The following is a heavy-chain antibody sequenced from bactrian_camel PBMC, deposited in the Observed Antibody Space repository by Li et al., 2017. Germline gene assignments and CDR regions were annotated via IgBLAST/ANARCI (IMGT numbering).Heavy chain of an antibody. D-gene: IGHD2*01. Sequence: VQLVESGGGSVQAGGSLRLSCVASGDTFSNYYMAWVRQAPGKGLEWVSTINSNGEITHYASSVKGRFTISRDNAKNTLYLQMNSLNSEDTAVYYCATVGSYYIYDSAALRAFNYWGQGTQVTVS. J-gene: IGHJ4*01. CDR3: ATVGSYYIYDSAALRAFNY. CDR2: INSNGEIT. CDR1: GDTFSNYY. V-gene: IGHV3S40*01.